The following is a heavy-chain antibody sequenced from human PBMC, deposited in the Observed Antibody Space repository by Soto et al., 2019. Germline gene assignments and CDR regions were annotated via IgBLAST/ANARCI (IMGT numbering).Heavy chain of an antibody. Sequence: GGSLRLSCVASGFTFDTYGIHWVRQAPGKGLQWVALISYEGSNTYYADSVRGRFTISRDNSKNTLYLQMNTLRPEYTGLYYCARVTPGNNLYYFSDLDFWDQGTSVTVSS. D-gene: IGHD1-1*01. CDR1: GFTFDTYG. V-gene: IGHV3-30-3*01. CDR3: ARVTPGNNLYYFSDLDF. J-gene: IGHJ6*02. CDR2: ISYEGSNT.